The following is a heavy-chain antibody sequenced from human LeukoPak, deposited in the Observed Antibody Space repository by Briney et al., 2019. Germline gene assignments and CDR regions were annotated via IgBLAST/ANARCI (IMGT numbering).Heavy chain of an antibody. Sequence: SETLSLTCTVSGDSINTYYWSWIRQPPGKRLEWIGYVYSTGSTNYNPSLKSRVTISVDTPKNQFSLKVNSVTAADTAVYYFATEPLLTRDSSGCFDYWGQGTLVIVSS. CDR1: GDSINTYY. CDR2: VYSTGST. V-gene: IGHV4-59*01. J-gene: IGHJ4*02. D-gene: IGHD3-22*01. CDR3: ATEPLLTRDSSGCFDY.